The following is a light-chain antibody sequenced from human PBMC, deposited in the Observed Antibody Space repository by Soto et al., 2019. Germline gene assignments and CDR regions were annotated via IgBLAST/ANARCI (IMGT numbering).Light chain of an antibody. CDR2: DVT. J-gene: IGLJ1*01. CDR1: SGDFGAYDY. V-gene: IGLV2-14*03. Sequence: QSVLTQPASVSGSPGQSITISCTGTSGDFGAYDYVSWYQHHPGKAPKLMIYDVTTRPSGVSDRFSGSKSGNTASLTISGLQAGDEADYYCSSCTSSSTLCVFGTGTKVTVL. CDR3: SSCTSSSTLCV.